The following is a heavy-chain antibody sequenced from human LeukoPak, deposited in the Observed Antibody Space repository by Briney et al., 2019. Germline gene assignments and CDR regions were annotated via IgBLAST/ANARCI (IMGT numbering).Heavy chain of an antibody. CDR2: IYYSGST. CDR3: ARGGYSYGYWFDP. CDR1: GGSISSGGYY. D-gene: IGHD5-18*01. J-gene: IGHJ5*02. V-gene: IGHV4-31*03. Sequence: SQTLSLTCTVSGGSISSGGYYWSWIRQHPGKGLEWIGYIYYSGSTYYNPSLKSRVTISVDTSKNQFSLKLSSVTAADTAVYYCARGGYSYGYWFDPWGQGTLVTVSS.